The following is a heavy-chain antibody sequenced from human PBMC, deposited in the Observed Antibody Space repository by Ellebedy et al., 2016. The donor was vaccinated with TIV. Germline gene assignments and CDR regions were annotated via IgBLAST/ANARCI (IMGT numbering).Heavy chain of an antibody. CDR3: AKNVIRKRVAGLNDY. J-gene: IGHJ4*02. V-gene: IGHV3-23*01. D-gene: IGHD6-19*01. CDR2: INDNGNST. Sequence: GGSLRLXCAASGFPFSSYAMSWVRQAPGKGLECVSTINDNGNSTYFADSVKGRFTISRDNSKNTLYLQMNSLRAEDTGVYYCAKNVIRKRVAGLNDYWGQGTLVIVSS. CDR1: GFPFSSYA.